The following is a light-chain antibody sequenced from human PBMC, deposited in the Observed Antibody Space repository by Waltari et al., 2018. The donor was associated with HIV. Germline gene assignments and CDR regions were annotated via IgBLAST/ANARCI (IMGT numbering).Light chain of an antibody. CDR3: QQSYDTPRT. V-gene: IGKV1-39*01. CDR2: DAS. Sequence: DIQMIQSPSSLSASVGDRVTITFRASQSISIFLSWYQQKPGKAPNLLIYDASTLQSGVPSGFRGSGSGTNFTLTISSLQPEDFATYYCQQSYDTPRTFGQGTKVDIK. J-gene: IGKJ1*01. CDR1: QSISIF.